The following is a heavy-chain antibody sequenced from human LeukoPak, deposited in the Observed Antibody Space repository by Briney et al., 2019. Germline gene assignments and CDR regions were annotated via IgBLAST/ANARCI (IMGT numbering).Heavy chain of an antibody. CDR2: INHSGST. CDR1: GGSFSGYY. V-gene: IGHV4-34*01. Sequence: SETLSLTCAVYGGSFSGYYWSWIRQPPGKGLEWIGEINHSGSTNYNPSLKSRVTMSVDKSKNQLSLKLSSVTAADTAVYYCARGGYYYDSSGYLDYWGQGTLVTVSS. J-gene: IGHJ4*02. CDR3: ARGGYYYDSSGYLDY. D-gene: IGHD3-22*01.